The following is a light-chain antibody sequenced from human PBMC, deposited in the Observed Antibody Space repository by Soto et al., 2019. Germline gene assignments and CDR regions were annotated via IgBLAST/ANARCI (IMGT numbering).Light chain of an antibody. J-gene: IGKJ5*01. CDR3: KHSACPLIT. CDR2: GAS. V-gene: IGKV3-20*01. Sequence: LTQSPVSLTLSQGARATLSCRASQSVSSSYVAWYQQKPGQAPRLLSYGASSRATGIPDRFSGSGSGTDFTLTICFLQPEDVIRDCSKHSACPLITF. CDR1: QSVSSSY.